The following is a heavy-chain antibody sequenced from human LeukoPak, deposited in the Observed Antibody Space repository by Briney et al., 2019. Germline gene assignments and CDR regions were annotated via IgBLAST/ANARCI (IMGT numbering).Heavy chain of an antibody. D-gene: IGHD3-9*01. Sequence: SETLSFTCTVSGGSISSSSYYWGWIRQPPGKRLEWIGRIYYSGSTYYNPSLKSRVTISVDTSKNQFSLKLSSVTAADTAVYYCASQYYDILTGYLNWFGPWGQGTLVTVSS. V-gene: IGHV4-39*01. J-gene: IGHJ5*02. CDR2: IYYSGST. CDR3: ASQYYDILTGYLNWFGP. CDR1: GGSISSSSYY.